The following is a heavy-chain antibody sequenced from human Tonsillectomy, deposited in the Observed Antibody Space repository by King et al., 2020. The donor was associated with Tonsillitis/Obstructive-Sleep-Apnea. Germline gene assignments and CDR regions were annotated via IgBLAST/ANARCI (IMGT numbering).Heavy chain of an antibody. D-gene: IGHD3-3*01. Sequence: VQLVESGGGLVKPGRSLRLSCTASGFSFGVYTMSWFRQAPGKGLGGVTFIRSKAYGGTTEYAASVKGRFTISRDDSKSIAYLQMNSLKTEDTAVYYCTREGITIFGVVIDHYFDYWGQGTLVTVSS. V-gene: IGHV3-49*05. CDR3: TREGITIFGVVIDHYFDY. CDR1: GFSFGVYT. J-gene: IGHJ4*02. CDR2: IRSKAYGGTT.